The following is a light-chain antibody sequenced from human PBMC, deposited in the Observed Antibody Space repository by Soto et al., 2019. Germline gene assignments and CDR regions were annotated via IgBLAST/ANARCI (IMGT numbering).Light chain of an antibody. J-gene: IGKJ1*01. Sequence: DIVLTQSPGTLSLSPGERATLSCRAIPSVSSRYLAWYQQIPGQAPRLLLYGASSSATGLPDRFIGSGSGTDFTLTISILEPEDFAVYYCQQYGSSRWTFGHGTKVEIK. CDR1: PSVSSRY. CDR2: GAS. CDR3: QQYGSSRWT. V-gene: IGKV3-20*01.